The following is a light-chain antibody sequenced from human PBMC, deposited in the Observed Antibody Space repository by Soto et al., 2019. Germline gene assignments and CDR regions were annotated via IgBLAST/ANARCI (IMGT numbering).Light chain of an antibody. CDR1: NIGSKS. J-gene: IGLJ2*01. V-gene: IGLV3-21*04. CDR3: QVWDSSSDRDVV. CDR2: YDS. Sequence: SYELTQPPSVSVAPGKTARITCGGNNIGSKSVHWYQQKPGQARVLVIYYDSDRPSGIPERFSGSNSGNTATLTISRVEAGDEADSYCQVWDSSSDRDVVFGGGTQLTVL.